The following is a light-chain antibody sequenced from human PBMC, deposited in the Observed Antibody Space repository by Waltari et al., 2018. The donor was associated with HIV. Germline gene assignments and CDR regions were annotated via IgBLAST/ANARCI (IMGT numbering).Light chain of an antibody. CDR2: QDS. J-gene: IGLJ2*01. CDR1: NLGDKY. CDR3: QTWDSSTVV. V-gene: IGLV3-1*01. Sequence: SYELTQPPSVSVSPGQTASITYSGDNLGDKYACWYPQKPGQSPVLVLYQDSKRPSGILERFSGSNSGNTATLTISGTQAMDEADYYCQTWDSSTVVFGGGTKLTVL.